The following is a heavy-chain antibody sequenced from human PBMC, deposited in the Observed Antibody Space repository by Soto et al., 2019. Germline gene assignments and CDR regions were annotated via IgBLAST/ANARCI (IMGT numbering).Heavy chain of an antibody. J-gene: IGHJ4*01. CDR1: GSSISSGGCS. CDR2: IYHSGST. Sequence: SETLSVTCAVSGSSISSGGCSWSWIRQPPGKGLEWIGYIYHSGSTYYNPSLKSRVTISVDRSKNQFSLKLSSVTAADTAVYYCARGVLHWGQGTLVTVSS. CDR3: ARGVLH. V-gene: IGHV4-30-2*01.